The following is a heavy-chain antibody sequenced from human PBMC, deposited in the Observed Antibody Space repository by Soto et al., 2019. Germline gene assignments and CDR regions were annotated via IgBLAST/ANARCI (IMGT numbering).Heavy chain of an antibody. Sequence: QVQLQESGPGLVKPSETLSLTCTVSGGSVSSGSYYWSWIRQPPGKGLEWIGYIYYSGSTNYNPSLKSRVTISVDTSKNQFSRKLSSVTAADTAVYYCARLPYYYDSSGYGWGQGTMVTVSS. CDR2: IYYSGST. CDR1: GGSVSSGSYY. J-gene: IGHJ3*01. CDR3: ARLPYYYDSSGYG. V-gene: IGHV4-61*01. D-gene: IGHD3-22*01.